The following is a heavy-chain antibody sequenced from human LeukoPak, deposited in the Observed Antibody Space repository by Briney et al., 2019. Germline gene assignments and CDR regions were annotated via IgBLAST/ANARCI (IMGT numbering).Heavy chain of an antibody. V-gene: IGHV3-21*01. J-gene: IGHJ4*02. D-gene: IGHD3-3*01. CDR1: GFTFRGYD. Sequence: GGSLRLSCTASGFTFRGYDMDWVRQAPGKGLEWVSSISSSSSYIYYADSVKGRFTTSRDNAKNSLYLQMNSLRAEDTAVYYCASGFLEWLWAFDYWGQGTLVTVSS. CDR3: ASGFLEWLWAFDY. CDR2: ISSSSSYI.